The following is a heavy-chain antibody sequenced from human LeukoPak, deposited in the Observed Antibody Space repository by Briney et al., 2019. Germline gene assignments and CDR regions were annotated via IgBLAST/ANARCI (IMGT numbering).Heavy chain of an antibody. CDR1: GHTFINYY. J-gene: IGHJ4*02. D-gene: IGHD5/OR15-5a*01. CDR3: ARDLSGWGNSVY. Sequence: GASVHVSCKASGHTFINYYLHWVRQAPGQGLVWMGQINPNTGSTNCAQMFQGRVTMTADTSTNTVYMELNSLTSDDTAVYYCARDLSGWGNSVYWGQGTLVTVSS. V-gene: IGHV1-46*01. CDR2: INPNTGST.